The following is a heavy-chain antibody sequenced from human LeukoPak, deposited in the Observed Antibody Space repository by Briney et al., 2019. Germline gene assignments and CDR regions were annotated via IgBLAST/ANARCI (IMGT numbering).Heavy chain of an antibody. V-gene: IGHV4-39*01. D-gene: IGHD1-26*01. CDR2: IFYSGTT. Sequence: PSGTLSLTCTVSGGSISSSSYFWGWIRQPPGKGLEWIGSIFYSGTTNYNPSLKSRVTVSVDTSKNQFSLRLTAADTAVYYCARHGIVGAKIAFDIWGQGTMVTVSS. J-gene: IGHJ3*02. CDR3: ARHGIVGAKIAFDI. CDR1: GGSISSSSYF.